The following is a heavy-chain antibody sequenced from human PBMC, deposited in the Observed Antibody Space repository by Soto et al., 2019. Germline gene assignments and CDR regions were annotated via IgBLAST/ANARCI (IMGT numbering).Heavy chain of an antibody. D-gene: IGHD6-19*01. Sequence: QLQLQESGPGLVKPSETLSLTCTVSGGSISSSTYYWGWIRQPPGKGLEWIGSVYFSATTYYNPSLNSRLTFSADTSKTLFSLKLSSVTAADAAVYYCARHGLSSSGWTAAGFDYWGQGIVVTVSS. V-gene: IGHV4-39*01. CDR1: GGSISSSTYY. J-gene: IGHJ4*02. CDR2: VYFSATT. CDR3: ARHGLSSSGWTAAGFDY.